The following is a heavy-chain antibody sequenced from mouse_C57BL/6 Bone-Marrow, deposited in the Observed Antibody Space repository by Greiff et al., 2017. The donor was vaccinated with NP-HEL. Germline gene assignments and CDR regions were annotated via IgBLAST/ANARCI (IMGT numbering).Heavy chain of an antibody. CDR1: GFNIKDDY. Sequence: VQLQQSGAELVRPGASVKLSCTASGFNIKDDYMHWVKQRPEQGLEWIGWIDPENGDTEYASKFQGKATITADTSSNTAYLQLSSLTSEDTAVYYCTTEIYRDYWGQGTTLTVSS. CDR2: IDPENGDT. D-gene: IGHD2-1*01. CDR3: TTEIYRDY. J-gene: IGHJ2*01. V-gene: IGHV14-4*01.